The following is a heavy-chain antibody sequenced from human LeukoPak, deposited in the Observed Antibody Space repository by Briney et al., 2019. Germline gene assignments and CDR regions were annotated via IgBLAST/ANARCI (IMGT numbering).Heavy chain of an antibody. D-gene: IGHD6-19*01. V-gene: IGHV3-64*01. Sequence: GGSLRLSCAASGFTFSSYAMHWVRQAPGKGLEYVSAISSNGGSTYYANSVKGRFTISRDNSKNTLYLQMGSLRAEDMAVYYCARSSGLYYFDYWGQGTLVTVSS. CDR2: ISSNGGST. CDR3: ARSSGLYYFDY. CDR1: GFTFSSYA. J-gene: IGHJ4*02.